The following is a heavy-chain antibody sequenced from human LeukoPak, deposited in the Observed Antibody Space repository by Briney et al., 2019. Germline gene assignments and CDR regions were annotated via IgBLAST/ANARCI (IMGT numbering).Heavy chain of an antibody. CDR1: RYTFTSYD. CDR3: ARLSQTPDYYINGGYYSLGY. V-gene: IGHV1-8*01. J-gene: IGHJ4*02. Sequence: ASVKVSCKASRYTFTSYDINWVREAAGQGLEGMGWMNPNTGRTGVAQKFQGRLTMTRDTSISTAYRELCSLRAEETAVYDGARLSQTPDYYINGGYYSLGYWGQGTPVTVSS. D-gene: IGHD3-22*01. CDR2: MNPNTGRT.